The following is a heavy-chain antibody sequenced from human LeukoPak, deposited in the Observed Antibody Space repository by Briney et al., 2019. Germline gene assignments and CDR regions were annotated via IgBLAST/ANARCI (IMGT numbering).Heavy chain of an antibody. CDR2: IYWNGDN. D-gene: IGHD2/OR15-2a*01. CDR3: AHTIYANGGPYHFDY. V-gene: IGHV2-5*01. J-gene: IGHJ4*02. Sequence: SGPTLVGPTQTPPLACTFSGFSLSTTGEGVGWIRQPPGKALEWLAVIYWNGDNYYSPSLKSRLTITKDASKNHVVLTLTNMVPVDTATYYCAHTIYANGGPYHFDYWGQGTLVTVSS. CDR1: GFSLSTTGEG.